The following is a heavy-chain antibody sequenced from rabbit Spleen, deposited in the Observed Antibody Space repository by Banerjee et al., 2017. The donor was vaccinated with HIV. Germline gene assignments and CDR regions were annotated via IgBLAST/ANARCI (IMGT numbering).Heavy chain of an antibody. Sequence: QLEESGGGLVKPGASLTLTCTASGFTLSSYWICWVRQAPGKGLEWIGCINTGSGITYYASWAKGRFTISKTSSTTVTLQMTSLTAADTATYFCARGPSTSTGYWIQSFDLWGPGTLVTVS. CDR2: INTGSGIT. CDR3: ARGPSTSTGYWIQSFDL. J-gene: IGHJ4*01. CDR1: GFTLSSYW. V-gene: IGHV1S45*01. D-gene: IGHD1-1*01.